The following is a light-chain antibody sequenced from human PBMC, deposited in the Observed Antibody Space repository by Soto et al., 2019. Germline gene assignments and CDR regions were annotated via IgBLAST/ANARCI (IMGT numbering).Light chain of an antibody. CDR1: QSVSRY. J-gene: IGKJ4*01. CDR2: DAS. CDR3: QQCGSSALT. V-gene: IGKV3-11*01. Sequence: IVLTQSPATLSLSPGERATLSCRASQSVSRYLAWYQQKPGQAPRLLIYDASNRATGIPARFSGSGSGTDFTLTISSLEPEDFAVYYCQQCGSSALTFGGGTKVDIK.